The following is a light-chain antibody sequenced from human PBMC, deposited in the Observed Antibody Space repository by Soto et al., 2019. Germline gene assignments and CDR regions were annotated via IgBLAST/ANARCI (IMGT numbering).Light chain of an antibody. Sequence: IPLTQSPSFLVASVGDRVHIPCRASQGISSYLAWFQQKPGRAPNLLIYGASTLQSGVPSRFSGSGSGTDFTLTISNLQPEDFATYYCQQLNAYPLTIGQGTRLEI. CDR1: QGISSY. CDR3: QQLNAYPLT. J-gene: IGKJ5*01. V-gene: IGKV1-9*01. CDR2: GAS.